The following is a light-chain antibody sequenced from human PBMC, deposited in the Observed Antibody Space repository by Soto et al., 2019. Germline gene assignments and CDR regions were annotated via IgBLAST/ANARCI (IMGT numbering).Light chain of an antibody. Sequence: EVARTQCPATLPVSQGESATFSCRASQSVSSNLAWHRQRPGQAPRLLIYGASTRATGVPARFSGGGSGTEFTLTITSLQSEDFAVYWCQQYNNWPLTFGPGTRLEIK. CDR1: QSVSSN. CDR3: QQYNNWPLT. V-gene: IGKV3D-15*01. CDR2: GAS. J-gene: IGKJ5*01.